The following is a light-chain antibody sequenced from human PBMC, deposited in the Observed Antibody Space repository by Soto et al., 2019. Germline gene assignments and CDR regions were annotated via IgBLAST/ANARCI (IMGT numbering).Light chain of an antibody. CDR1: QSVSSSY. J-gene: IGKJ1*01. CDR3: QHYGSSPRT. Sequence: DIVLTQSPGTLSLSPGERATLSCRASQSVSSSYLAWYQQRPGQAPRLLINRASNRATGIPDRFTGSGSGTDFTLTINRLEPADFAVYYCQHYGSSPRTFGQGPKVDI. CDR2: RAS. V-gene: IGKV3-20*01.